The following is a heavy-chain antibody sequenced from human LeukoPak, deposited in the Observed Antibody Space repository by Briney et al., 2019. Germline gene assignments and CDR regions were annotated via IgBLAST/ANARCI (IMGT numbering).Heavy chain of an antibody. V-gene: IGHV3-7*03. CDR2: INQDENHK. CDR3: ARGGGLDV. J-gene: IGHJ6*02. Sequence: GGSLRLSRAASGFTFSPYWMTWVRQAPGQRLEWVASINQDENHKHYVASVKGRFTISRDNAKNSLYLQMSNLRAEDTAVYFCARGGGLDVWGQGATVTVSS. D-gene: IGHD3-16*01. CDR1: GFTFSPYW.